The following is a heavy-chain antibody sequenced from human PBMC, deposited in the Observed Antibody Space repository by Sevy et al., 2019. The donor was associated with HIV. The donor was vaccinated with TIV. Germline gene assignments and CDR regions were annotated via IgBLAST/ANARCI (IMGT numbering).Heavy chain of an antibody. CDR2: IDHRGST. CDR3: AREDGTSRVHY. Sequence: SETLSLTCAVSGGSISSSNWWSWVRQPPGKGLEWIGEIDHRGSTNYNPSLESRVTISVDKSKNHFSLELSSVTAADTAVYYRAREDGTSRVHYWGQGTLVTVSS. J-gene: IGHJ4*02. CDR1: GGSISSSNW. V-gene: IGHV4-4*02. D-gene: IGHD1-1*01.